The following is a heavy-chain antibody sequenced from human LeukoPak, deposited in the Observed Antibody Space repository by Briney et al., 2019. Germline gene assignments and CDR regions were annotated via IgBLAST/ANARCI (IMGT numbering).Heavy chain of an antibody. Sequence: GGSLSLSCAASGFIRITNYMAWVRQAPGKGLEWVSRLFGGGTAYYADSVKGRFTISRYISKNTLYLQMNSLRVEDTAVYYCARGGHPMIASFDILGQGATLTVSS. D-gene: IGHD3-22*01. CDR2: LFGGGTA. CDR3: ARGGHPMIASFDI. V-gene: IGHV3-53*01. J-gene: IGHJ3*02. CDR1: GFIRITNY.